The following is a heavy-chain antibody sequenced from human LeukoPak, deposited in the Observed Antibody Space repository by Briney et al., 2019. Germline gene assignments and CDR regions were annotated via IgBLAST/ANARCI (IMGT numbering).Heavy chain of an antibody. D-gene: IGHD6-13*01. V-gene: IGHV3-23*01. J-gene: IGHJ4*02. CDR3: ARVGVMSSSWLVY. Sequence: GGSLRLSCAASGFTFSSYGMSWVRQAPGKGLEWVSAISGSGGSTYYADSVKGRFTISRDNAKNSLHLQMNSLRAEDTAVYYCARVGVMSSSWLVYWGQGAQVTVSS. CDR1: GFTFSSYG. CDR2: ISGSGGST.